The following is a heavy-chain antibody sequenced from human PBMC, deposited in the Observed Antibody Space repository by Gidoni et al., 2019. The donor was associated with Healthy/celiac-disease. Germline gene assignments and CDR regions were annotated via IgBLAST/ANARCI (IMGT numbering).Heavy chain of an antibody. V-gene: IGHV4-39*01. CDR1: GGSISSSSSY. CDR2: IYYSGST. CDR3: ARQSIAEWLFNWFDP. D-gene: IGHD3-3*01. J-gene: IGHJ5*02. Sequence: QLQLQESGPGLVKPSETLSLTCTVSGGSISSSSSYWGWIRQPPGKGLEWIGSIYYSGSTYYNPSLKSRVTISVDTSKNQFSLKLSSVTAADTAVYYCARQSIAEWLFNWFDPWGQGTLVTVSS.